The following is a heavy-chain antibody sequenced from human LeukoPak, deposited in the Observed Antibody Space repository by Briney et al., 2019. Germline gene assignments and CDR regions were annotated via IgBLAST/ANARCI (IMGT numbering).Heavy chain of an antibody. J-gene: IGHJ4*02. CDR3: ARRVERGSGYDY. CDR2: IYPGDCDT. D-gene: IGHD6-19*01. CDR1: GYIFTNYW. Sequence: GESLKISCKGSGYIFTNYWIAWVRQMPGKGLEWMGTIYPGDCDTRYSPSFQGQITISDEKSISTAHLQWSSLKASDTAMYYCARRVERGSGYDYWGQGTLVTVSS. V-gene: IGHV5-51*01.